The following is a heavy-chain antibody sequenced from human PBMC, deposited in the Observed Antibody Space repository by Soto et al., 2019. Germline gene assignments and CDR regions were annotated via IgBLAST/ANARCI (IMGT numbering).Heavy chain of an antibody. CDR3: AKDYLRWAQS. CDR2: ISSSGSTI. V-gene: IGHV3-48*03. CDR1: GFTFSSYE. D-gene: IGHD1-26*01. Sequence: GGSLRLSCAASGFTFSSYEMNWVRQAPGKGLEWVSYISSSGSTIYYADSVKGRFTISRDNSKNTLYLQMNSLRAEDTAVYYCAKDYLRWAQSWGQGTLVTVSS. J-gene: IGHJ5*02.